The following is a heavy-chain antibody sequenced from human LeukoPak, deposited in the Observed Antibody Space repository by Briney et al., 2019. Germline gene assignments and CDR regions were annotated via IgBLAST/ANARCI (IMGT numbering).Heavy chain of an antibody. CDR3: ARAGYDILTGYYSSVY. CDR2: ISSSSYI. V-gene: IGHV3-21*01. Sequence: GGSLRLSCAASRFTFSSYSMNWLRQAPAKGLDWVSSISSSSYIYYADSVQGRFTISRDNAKNSLYLQMNSLRAEDTAVYYCARAGYDILTGYYSSVYWGQGTLVTVSS. J-gene: IGHJ4*02. D-gene: IGHD3-9*01. CDR1: RFTFSSYS.